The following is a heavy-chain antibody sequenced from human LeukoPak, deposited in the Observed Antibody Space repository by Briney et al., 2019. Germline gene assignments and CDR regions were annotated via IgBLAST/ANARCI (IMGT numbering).Heavy chain of an antibody. V-gene: IGHV3-23*01. Sequence: LPGGSLRLSCAASGFTFSSYAMSWVRQAPGKGLEWVSIISGSGGSTYYADSVKGRFTISRDNSKNTLYLQMNSLRAEDTAVYYCARDLGNNWNDYWGQGTLVTVSS. CDR1: GFTFSSYA. J-gene: IGHJ4*02. CDR3: ARDLGNNWNDY. D-gene: IGHD1-20*01. CDR2: ISGSGGST.